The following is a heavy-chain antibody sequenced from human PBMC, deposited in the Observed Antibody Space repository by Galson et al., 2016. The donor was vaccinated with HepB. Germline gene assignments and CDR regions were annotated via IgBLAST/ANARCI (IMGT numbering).Heavy chain of an antibody. Sequence: SETLSLTCTVSGGSISTYYWSWIRQPPGKGLEWIGYTNHSGSTNYNPSLKSRVTISVDMSKTQFSLKLSSVTAADTAVYYCARLEDGFDKRYAFYIWGQGTMVTVSS. D-gene: IGHD5-12*01. CDR2: TNHSGST. CDR3: ARLEDGFDKRYAFYI. J-gene: IGHJ3*02. V-gene: IGHV4-59*01. CDR1: GGSISTYY.